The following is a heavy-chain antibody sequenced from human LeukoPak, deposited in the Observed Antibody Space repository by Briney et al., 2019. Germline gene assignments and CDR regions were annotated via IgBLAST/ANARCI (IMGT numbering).Heavy chain of an antibody. CDR1: GFTFSSYG. D-gene: IGHD6-19*01. Sequence: PGGSLRVSCAASGFTFSSYGMHWVRQAPGKGLEWVAFIRYDGSNKYYADSVKGRFTISRDNSKNTLYLQMNSLRAEDTAVYYCAKDPRKRYSSGWHWGQGTLVTVSS. J-gene: IGHJ4*02. CDR3: AKDPRKRYSSGWH. V-gene: IGHV3-30*02. CDR2: IRYDGSNK.